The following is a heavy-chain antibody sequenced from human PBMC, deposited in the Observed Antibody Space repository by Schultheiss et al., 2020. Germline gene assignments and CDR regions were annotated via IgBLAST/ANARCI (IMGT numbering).Heavy chain of an antibody. CDR2: ISWNSDDV. J-gene: IGHJ4*01. V-gene: IGHV3-9*01. CDR1: GFTFDDYA. CDR3: AKAARSDIVATISEY. D-gene: IGHD5-12*01. Sequence: GGSLRLSCAASGFTFDDYAMHWVRQAPGKGLEWVSGISWNSDDVVYADSVKGQFTISRDNAQNTLYLQMNSLRAEDTALYYCAKAARSDIVATISEYWCNRTLVTVSS.